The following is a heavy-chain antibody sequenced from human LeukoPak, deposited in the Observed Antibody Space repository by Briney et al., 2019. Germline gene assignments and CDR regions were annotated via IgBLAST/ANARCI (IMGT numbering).Heavy chain of an antibody. V-gene: IGHV3-9*01. CDR3: AKGAFGSGSYYYYMDV. CDR1: GFTFDDYA. D-gene: IGHD3-10*01. Sequence: GGSLRLSCAASGFTFDDYAVHWVRQAPGKGLEWVSGISWNSGSIGYADSVKGRFTISRDNAKNSLYLQMNSLRAEDTALYYCAKGAFGSGSYYYYMDVWGKGTTVTVS. CDR2: ISWNSGSI. J-gene: IGHJ6*03.